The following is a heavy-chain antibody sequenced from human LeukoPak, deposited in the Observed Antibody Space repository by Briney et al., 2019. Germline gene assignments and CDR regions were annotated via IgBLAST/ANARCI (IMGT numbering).Heavy chain of an antibody. CDR2: INHSGST. Sequence: SETLSLTCAVYGGSFSGYYWGWIRQPPGKGLEWIGEINHSGSTNYNPSLKSRVTISVDTSKNQFSLKLSSVTAADTAVYYCARQGYYYDSSGYYPYSFDYWGQGTLVTVSS. D-gene: IGHD3-22*01. J-gene: IGHJ4*02. CDR3: ARQGYYYDSSGYYPYSFDY. V-gene: IGHV4-34*01. CDR1: GGSFSGYY.